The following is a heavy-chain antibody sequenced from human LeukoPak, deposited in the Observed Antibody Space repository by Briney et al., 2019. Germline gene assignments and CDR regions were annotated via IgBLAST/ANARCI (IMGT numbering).Heavy chain of an antibody. Sequence: SETLSLTCAVYGGSFSGYYWSWIRQPPGKGLEWIGEINHSGSTNYNPSLKSRVTISVDTSKNQFSLKLSSVTAADTAVYYCARHITDTAMVLAGWYFDLWGRGTLVTVSS. CDR2: INHSGST. CDR3: ARHITDTAMVLAGWYFDL. D-gene: IGHD5-18*01. CDR1: GGSFSGYY. V-gene: IGHV4-34*01. J-gene: IGHJ2*01.